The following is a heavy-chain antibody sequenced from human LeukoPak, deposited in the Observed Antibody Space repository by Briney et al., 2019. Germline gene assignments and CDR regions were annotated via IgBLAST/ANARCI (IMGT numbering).Heavy chain of an antibody. CDR1: GGSISSSSYY. V-gene: IGHV4-30-4*01. D-gene: IGHD4-23*01. CDR2: IYYSGST. Sequence: SETLSLTCTVSGGSISSSSYYWSWIRQPPGTGLEWIGYIYYSGSTYYNPSLKSRVTISVDTSKNQFSLKLSSVTAADTAVYYCARDLLNEGNHLDYWGQGTLVTVSS. CDR3: ARDLLNEGNHLDY. J-gene: IGHJ4*02.